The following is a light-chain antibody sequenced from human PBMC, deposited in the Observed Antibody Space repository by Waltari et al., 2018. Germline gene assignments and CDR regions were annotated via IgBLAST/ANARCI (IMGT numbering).Light chain of an antibody. Sequence: DIQMTQSPSTLSASVGDSVTITCRASQSISSWLAWYQQKPGKAPKLLIYKASSLESGVPSRLSGSGSGTEFTLTISSLQPDDFATYYCQQYNSYPWTFGQGTKVEIK. CDR2: KAS. V-gene: IGKV1-5*03. CDR3: QQYNSYPWT. CDR1: QSISSW. J-gene: IGKJ1*01.